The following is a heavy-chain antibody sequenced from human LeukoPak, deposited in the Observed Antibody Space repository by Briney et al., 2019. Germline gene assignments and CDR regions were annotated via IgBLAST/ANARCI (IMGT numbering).Heavy chain of an antibody. J-gene: IGHJ4*02. CDR1: GFTFGDYA. Sequence: PGGSLRLSCTASGFTFGDYAMSWFRQAPGKGLGWGGFIRSKAYGGTTEYAASVKGRFTISRDDSKSIAYLQMNSLKTEDTAVYYCTRDLSSGYYTFLTLLDYWGQGTLVTVSS. D-gene: IGHD3-22*01. V-gene: IGHV3-49*03. CDR3: TRDLSSGYYTFLTLLDY. CDR2: IRSKAYGGTT.